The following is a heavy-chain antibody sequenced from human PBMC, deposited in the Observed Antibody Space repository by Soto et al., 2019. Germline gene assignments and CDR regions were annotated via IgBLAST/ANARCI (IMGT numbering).Heavy chain of an antibody. CDR2: IFADGNT. Sequence: PSETLSLTCVVSGASISTTYWSWGRQPAGKRLQWIGRIFADGNTNSSPSLKGRVSMAIDKSQNQISLQLASVTAADTATYSCVRDIIVALDYWGQGALVTVSS. V-gene: IGHV4-4*07. D-gene: IGHD2-21*01. J-gene: IGHJ4*02. CDR1: GASISTTY. CDR3: VRDIIVALDY.